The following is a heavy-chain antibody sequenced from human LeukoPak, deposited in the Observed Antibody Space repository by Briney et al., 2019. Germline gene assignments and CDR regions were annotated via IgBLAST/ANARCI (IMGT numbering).Heavy chain of an antibody. J-gene: IGHJ4*02. V-gene: IGHV4-39*01. D-gene: IGHD3-9*01. CDR3: ARQYDIFTGLHY. CDR1: GGSISSSSYY. Sequence: SETLSLTCTVSGGSISSSSYYWAWVRQSPGKGLEWIGSIYYSGNTYYNPSLKSRVTISVDTPKNQFSLKLGSVTSADTAVYYCARQYDIFTGLHYWAQGTLVTVSS. CDR2: IYYSGNT.